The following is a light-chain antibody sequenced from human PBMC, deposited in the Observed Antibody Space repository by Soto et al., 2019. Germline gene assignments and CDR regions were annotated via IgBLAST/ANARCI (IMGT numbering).Light chain of an antibody. CDR2: EVN. CDR1: GSDVGSYDL. J-gene: IGLJ1*01. V-gene: IGLV2-23*02. CDR3: CSYAGSSTFV. Sequence: QSVLPQPASVSGSPGQSITLSFTGTGSDVGSYDLVSWFQHHPGKAPQVMIYEVNKRPSRLSNRFSGSRSGNTTPLTISVLQADDEADYYCCSYAGSSTFVFGTGTKLTV.